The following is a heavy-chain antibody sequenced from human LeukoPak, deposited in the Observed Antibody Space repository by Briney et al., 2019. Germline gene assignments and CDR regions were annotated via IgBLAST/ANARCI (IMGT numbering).Heavy chain of an antibody. CDR2: IWHDGSHK. CDR1: AFPFSSYG. Sequence: GRSLRLSCAASAFPFSSYGMHWVRQAPGKGLEWVAVIWHDGSHKYYADSVTGRFTISRDNSKNTLYLQMNSLRAEDTAVYYCAKIIPASVTDSWGQGTLVTVSS. J-gene: IGHJ5*01. D-gene: IGHD6-13*01. CDR3: AKIIPASVTDS. V-gene: IGHV3-33*06.